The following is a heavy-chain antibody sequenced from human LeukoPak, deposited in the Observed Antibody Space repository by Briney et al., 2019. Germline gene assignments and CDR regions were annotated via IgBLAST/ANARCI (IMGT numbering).Heavy chain of an antibody. CDR3: SRDRVNLIRGIVMSNSGIDG. J-gene: IGHJ6*01. CDR2: TYYKSKWYN. V-gene: IGHV6-1*01. D-gene: IGHD3-10*01. Sequence: SQTLSLTCTISGDSVSSNSDTWNWIRQSPSRGLEWLGRTYYKSKWYNDYAFSVKSRISINPDTPTNRFSLRLNSVTPDDTAVYFRSRDRVNLIRGIVMSNSGIDGWGQGTTV. CDR1: GDSVSSNSDT.